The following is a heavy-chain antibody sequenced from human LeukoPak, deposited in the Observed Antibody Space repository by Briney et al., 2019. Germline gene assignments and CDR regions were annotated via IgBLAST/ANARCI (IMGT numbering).Heavy chain of an antibody. CDR1: GGSISSYY. Sequence: SETLSLTCTVSGGSISSYYWTWIRQPPGKGLEWMGYIYSSGSTNCNSSLKSRVTMSVDTSKNQFSLKLSSVTAADTAVYYCARVPRYYDILTGYDYYYYYGMDVWGQGTTVTVSS. J-gene: IGHJ6*02. CDR2: IYSSGST. V-gene: IGHV4-4*09. CDR3: ARVPRYYDILTGYDYYYYYGMDV. D-gene: IGHD3-9*01.